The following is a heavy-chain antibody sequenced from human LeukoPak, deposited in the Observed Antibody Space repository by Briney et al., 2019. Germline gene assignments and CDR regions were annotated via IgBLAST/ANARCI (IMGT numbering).Heavy chain of an antibody. Sequence: GGSLRLSCAASGFTFSSYSMTWVRQAPGKGLEWVSSISSSSSYIYYADSVKGRFTISRDNAKNSLYLQMSSLRAEDTAVYYCARGLDSSGPYLDYWGQGTLVTVSS. V-gene: IGHV3-21*01. J-gene: IGHJ4*02. CDR1: GFTFSSYS. CDR2: ISSSSSYI. D-gene: IGHD3-22*01. CDR3: ARGLDSSGPYLDY.